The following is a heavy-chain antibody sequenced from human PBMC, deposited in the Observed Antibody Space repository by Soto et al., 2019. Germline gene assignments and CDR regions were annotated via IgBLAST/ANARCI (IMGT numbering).Heavy chain of an antibody. Sequence: GGSLRLSCAASEFAFSRYWMSWLRQAPGKGLEWVASIKQDGSDNHYVESVKGRFTISRDNAKNSLSLEMNSLRGEDMAVYYCAKLIWIEATSFYFDFWGQGTLVTVSS. CDR2: IKQDGSDN. D-gene: IGHD1-26*01. V-gene: IGHV3-7*01. J-gene: IGHJ4*02. CDR3: AKLIWIEATSFYFDF. CDR1: EFAFSRYW.